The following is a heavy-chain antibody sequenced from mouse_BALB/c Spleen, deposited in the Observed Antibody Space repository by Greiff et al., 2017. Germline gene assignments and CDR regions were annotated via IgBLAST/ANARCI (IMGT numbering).Heavy chain of an antibody. J-gene: IGHJ1*01. Sequence: EVQVVESGGGLVKPGGSLKLSCAASGFTFSDYYMYWVRQTPEKRLEWVATISDGGSYTYYPDSVKGRFTISRDNAKNNLYLQMSSLKSEDTAMYYCARVSHYYGSSYWYFDVWGAGTTVTVSS. CDR3: ARVSHYYGSSYWYFDV. D-gene: IGHD1-1*01. CDR2: ISDGGSYT. V-gene: IGHV5-4*02. CDR1: GFTFSDYY.